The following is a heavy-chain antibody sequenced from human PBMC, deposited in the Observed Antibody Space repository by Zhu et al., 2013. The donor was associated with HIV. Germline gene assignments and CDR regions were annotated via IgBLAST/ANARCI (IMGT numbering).Heavy chain of an antibody. CDR2: IIPIFGTA. CDR3: ARDKFLVGGSSEGYYFDY. J-gene: IGHJ4*02. V-gene: IGHV1-69*06. CDR1: GGTFSSYA. D-gene: IGHD3-3*01. Sequence: QVQLVQSGAEVKKPGSSVKVSCKASGGTFSSYAISWVRQAPGQGLEWMGGIIPIFGTANYAQKFQGRVTITADKSTSTAYMELSSLRSEDTAVYYCARDKFLVGGSSEGYYFDYWGQGTLVTVSS.